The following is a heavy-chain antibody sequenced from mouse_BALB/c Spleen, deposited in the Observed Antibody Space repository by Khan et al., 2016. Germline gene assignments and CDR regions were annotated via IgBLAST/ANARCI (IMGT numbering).Heavy chain of an antibody. V-gene: IGHV1-87*01. CDR2: IYPGDGDT. J-gene: IGHJ3*01. CDR1: GYTFTSYW. D-gene: IGHD2-1*01. CDR3: ARRGYGNCVVAY. Sequence: QGQLQQPGAELARPGASVKLSCKASGYTFTSYWMQWVKQRPGQGLQWIGTIYPGDGDTRYTQKFKGKATLTADKSSSTAYMQLSSLASEDSAVRYCARRGYGNCVVAYGGQGTLDTVSA.